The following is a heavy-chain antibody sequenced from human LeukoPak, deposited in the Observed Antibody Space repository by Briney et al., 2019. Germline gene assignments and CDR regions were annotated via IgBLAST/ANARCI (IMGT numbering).Heavy chain of an antibody. CDR3: ARDEPRGSSWFYY. V-gene: IGHV3-53*05. J-gene: IGHJ4*02. Sequence: GGSLRLSCAASGFIVSHNYMTWVRQAPGKGLEWISVIYIDGTTYYADSVKGRFTISRDNSKNTLYLQMNSLRAEDTAVYYCARDEPRGSSWFYYWGQGTLVTVSS. D-gene: IGHD6-13*01. CDR1: GFIVSHNY. CDR2: IYIDGTT.